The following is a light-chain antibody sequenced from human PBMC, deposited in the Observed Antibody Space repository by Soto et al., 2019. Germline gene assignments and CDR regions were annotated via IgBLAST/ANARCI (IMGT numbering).Light chain of an antibody. CDR1: RSDVGTYTY. J-gene: IGLJ3*02. CDR3: CSYAGSYTRV. V-gene: IGLV2-11*01. Sequence: QSVLTQPRSVSGSPGQSVTISCTGTRSDVGTYTYVSWYQQHPGKAPKLIVYDVTKRPSGVPDRFSGSKSGNTASLTISGLQAEDEADYFCCSYAGSYTRVFGGGTKVTVL. CDR2: DVT.